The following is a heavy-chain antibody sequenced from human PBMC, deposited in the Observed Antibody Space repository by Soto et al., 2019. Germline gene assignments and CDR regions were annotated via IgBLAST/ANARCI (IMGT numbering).Heavy chain of an antibody. CDR2: IDYSGIT. Sequence: QLQLQESGPGLVKSSETLSLTCNVSGGSFSNSGYYWGWFRQPPGKGLGWVGSIDYSGITYYSPSLKSRVTISEDTSKNQFSLNLRSVTAADTAVYYCARQPFDYGDYVSDYWGQGILVTVSS. V-gene: IGHV4-39*01. J-gene: IGHJ4*02. CDR3: ARQPFDYGDYVSDY. D-gene: IGHD4-17*01. CDR1: GGSFSNSGYY.